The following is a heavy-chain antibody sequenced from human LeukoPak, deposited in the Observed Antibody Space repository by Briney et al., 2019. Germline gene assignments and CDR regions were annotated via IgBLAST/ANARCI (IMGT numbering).Heavy chain of an antibody. CDR2: TYYRSKWYN. Sequence: SQTLSLTCAISGDSVSSNSAAWNWIRQSPSRGLEWLGRTYYRSKWYNDYAVSVKSRITINPDTSKNQFSLQLNSVTPEDTAVYYCARGQSVAATTGYWFDPWGRGTLVTVSS. J-gene: IGHJ5*02. CDR3: ARGQSVAATTGYWFDP. D-gene: IGHD2-15*01. V-gene: IGHV6-1*01. CDR1: GDSVSSNSAA.